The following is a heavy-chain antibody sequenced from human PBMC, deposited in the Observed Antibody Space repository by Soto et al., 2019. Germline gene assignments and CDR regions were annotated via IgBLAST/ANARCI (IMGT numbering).Heavy chain of an antibody. CDR1: GYTFTGYY. J-gene: IGHJ6*02. V-gene: IGHV1-2*02. CDR3: ARGIVGATYYYYGMDV. CDR2: INPNSGGT. Sequence: GASVKVSCKASGYTFTGYYMHWVRQAPGQGLEWMGWINPNSGGTNYAQKFQGRVTMTRDTSISTAYMELSRLRSDDTAVYYCARGIVGATYYYYGMDVWGQGTTVTVSS. D-gene: IGHD1-26*01.